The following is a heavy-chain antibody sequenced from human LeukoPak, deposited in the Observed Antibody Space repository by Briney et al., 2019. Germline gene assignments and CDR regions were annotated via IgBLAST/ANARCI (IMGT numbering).Heavy chain of an antibody. Sequence: GGSLRLSCAASGFTFNSYGMHWVRQAPGKGLEWVAFIRYDGSNKYYADSVKGRFTISRDNSKNTLYLQMNSLRAEDTAVYYCAKDFYGDHDAFDIWGQGRMVTVSS. CDR2: IRYDGSNK. V-gene: IGHV3-30*02. CDR3: AKDFYGDHDAFDI. CDR1: GFTFNSYG. D-gene: IGHD4-17*01. J-gene: IGHJ3*02.